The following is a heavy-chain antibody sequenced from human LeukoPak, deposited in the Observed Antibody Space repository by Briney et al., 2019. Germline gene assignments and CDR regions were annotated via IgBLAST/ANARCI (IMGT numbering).Heavy chain of an antibody. D-gene: IGHD4-11*01. Sequence: GGSLRLSCAASGFTFSSYWIHWVRQVPGKGLVWVSRIHGDGRTTTYADSVKGRFTISRDNSKNTLYLQMSGLRAEDTAVYYCVKDDSNSFDSWGQGTLVTVSS. CDR2: IHGDGRTT. CDR3: VKDDSNSFDS. CDR1: GFTFSSYW. J-gene: IGHJ4*02. V-gene: IGHV3-74*01.